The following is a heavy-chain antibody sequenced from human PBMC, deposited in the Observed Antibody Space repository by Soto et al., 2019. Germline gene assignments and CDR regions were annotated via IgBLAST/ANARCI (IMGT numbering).Heavy chain of an antibody. Sequence: GGSLRLSCTASGFTFGDYAMSWFRQAPGKGLEWVGFIRSKAYGGTTEYAASVKGRFTISRDDSKSIAYLQMNSLKTEDTAVYYCTRDSLGLLWFGELLENYGMDVWGQGTTVTVSS. CDR2: IRSKAYGGTT. CDR1: GFTFGDYA. V-gene: IGHV3-49*03. J-gene: IGHJ6*02. D-gene: IGHD3-10*01. CDR3: TRDSLGLLWFGELLENYGMDV.